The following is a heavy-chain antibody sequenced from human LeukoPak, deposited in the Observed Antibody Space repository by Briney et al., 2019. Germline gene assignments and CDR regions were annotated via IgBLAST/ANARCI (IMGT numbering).Heavy chain of an antibody. D-gene: IGHD3-9*01. V-gene: IGHV3-30*18. CDR2: ISYDGSNK. Sequence: PGGSLRLSCAASGFTFSSYGMHWVRQAPGKGLEWVAVISYDGSNKYYADSVKGRFTISRDNSKNTLYLQMNSLRAEDTAVYYCAKGASVLRYFDWPSVWGQGTLVTVSS. J-gene: IGHJ4*02. CDR1: GFTFSSYG. CDR3: AKGASVLRYFDWPSV.